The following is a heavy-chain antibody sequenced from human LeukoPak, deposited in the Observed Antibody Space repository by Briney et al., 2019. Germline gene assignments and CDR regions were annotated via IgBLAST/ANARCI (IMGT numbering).Heavy chain of an antibody. D-gene: IGHD3-10*01. J-gene: IGHJ4*02. V-gene: IGHV4-59*01. CDR3: ARDRHDYYGSGSYYGYYFDY. CDR2: IYYSGST. CDR1: GGSISSYY. Sequence: SETLSLTCTVSGGSISSYYWSWIREPPGKGLEWIGYIYYSGSTNYNPSLKSRVTISVDTSKNQFSLKLSSVTAADTAVYYCARDRHDYYGSGSYYGYYFDYWGQGTLVTVSS.